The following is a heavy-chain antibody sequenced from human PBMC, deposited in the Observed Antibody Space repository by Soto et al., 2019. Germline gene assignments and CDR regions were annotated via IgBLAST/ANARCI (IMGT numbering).Heavy chain of an antibody. CDR2: IKSKTDGGTT. CDR1: GFTFSNAW. J-gene: IGHJ4*02. CDR3: TTDSEYSSSWFDY. D-gene: IGHD6-13*01. V-gene: IGHV3-15*01. Sequence: GGSLRLSCAASGFTFSNAWMSWVRQAPGKGLEWVGRIKSKTDGGTTDYAAPVKGRFTISRDDSKNTLYLQMNSLKTEDTAVYYCTTDSEYSSSWFDYWGQGTLVTVSS.